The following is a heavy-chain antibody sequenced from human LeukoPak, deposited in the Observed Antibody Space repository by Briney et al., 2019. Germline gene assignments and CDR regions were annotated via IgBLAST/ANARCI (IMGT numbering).Heavy chain of an antibody. D-gene: IGHD3-22*01. V-gene: IGHV1-2*02. J-gene: IGHJ4*02. CDR2: INPNSGGT. CDR3: ARGLRYYDSSHSYYFDY. CDR1: GYTFTGCY. Sequence: GASVKVSCKASGYTFTGCYMHWVRQAPGQGLEWMGWINPNSGGTNYAQKFQGRVTMTRDTSISTAYMELSRLRSDDTAVYYCARGLRYYDSSHSYYFDYWGQGTLVTVSS.